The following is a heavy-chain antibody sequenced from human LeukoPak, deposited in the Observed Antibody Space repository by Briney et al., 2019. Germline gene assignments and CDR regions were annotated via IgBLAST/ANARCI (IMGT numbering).Heavy chain of an antibody. V-gene: IGHV1-2*02. CDR1: GYTFTDNN. J-gene: IGHJ6*03. CDR3: ARGVVFYTDV. CDR2: INPKSGGT. Sequence: ASVKVSCKASGYTFTDNNLHWVRQAPGQGLEWMGWINPKSGGTDYAQKFQGRVTMTRDTSISTVYMELSRLRSDDTAIYYCARGVVFYTDVWGKGTTVTVSS. D-gene: IGHD2-8*02.